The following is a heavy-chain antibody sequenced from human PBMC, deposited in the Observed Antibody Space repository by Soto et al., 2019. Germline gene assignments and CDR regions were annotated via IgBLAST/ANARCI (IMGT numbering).Heavy chain of an antibody. V-gene: IGHV4-30-4*01. Sequence: SETLRLPCSVCGGPLSSGDYYWSWICQPPGEGLAWIGYIYYSGSSNYNPSLKSRISLSLDTSRSQCSLKLSSVTAADTAVYYCAGLAGDYFYYCGDGCRQGTTGTAAS. J-gene: IGHJ6*02. CDR2: IYYSGSS. CDR1: GGPLSSGDYY. CDR3: AGLAGDYFYYCGDG. D-gene: IGHD7-27*01.